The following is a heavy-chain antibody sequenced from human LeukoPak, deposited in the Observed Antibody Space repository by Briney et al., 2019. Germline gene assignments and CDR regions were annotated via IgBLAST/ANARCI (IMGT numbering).Heavy chain of an antibody. D-gene: IGHD6-19*01. CDR1: GYTFTSYS. CDR2: ISAYNGNT. J-gene: IGHJ4*02. Sequence: ASVTVSCKASGYTFTSYSISWVRQAPGQGLEWMGWISAYNGNTNYAQKLQGRVTMTTDTSTSTAYMELRSLRSDDTAVYYCARDMTGPGIAVAGTINFDYWGQGTLVTVSS. CDR3: ARDMTGPGIAVAGTINFDY. V-gene: IGHV1-18*01.